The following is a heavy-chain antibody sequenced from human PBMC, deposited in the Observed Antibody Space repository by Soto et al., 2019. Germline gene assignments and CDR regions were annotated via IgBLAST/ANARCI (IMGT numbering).Heavy chain of an antibody. CDR1: GGSISSSSYY. CDR2: MYYSGTT. CDR3: AVVDSTGNWFDP. V-gene: IGHV4-39*01. Sequence: PSETLSLTCTVSGGSISSSSYYWSWIRQPPGKGLEWIGYMYYSGTTYYNPSLKSRVTISVDTSKNQFTLKLISVTAADTAVYYCAVVDSTGNWFDPWGEGALVTVSS. J-gene: IGHJ5*02. D-gene: IGHD6-25*01.